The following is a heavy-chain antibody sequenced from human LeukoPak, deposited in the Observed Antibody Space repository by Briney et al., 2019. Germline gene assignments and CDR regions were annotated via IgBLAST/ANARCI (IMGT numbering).Heavy chain of an antibody. V-gene: IGHV1-69*04. CDR3: ARRTLERRAGSWFDP. D-gene: IGHD3-3*01. Sequence: TVKVSCKASGGTFSSYAISWVRQAPGQGLEWMGRIIPILGIANYAQKFQGRVTITADKSTSTAYMELSSLRSDDTAVYLCARRTLERRAGSWFDPWGQGTLVTVSS. J-gene: IGHJ5*02. CDR2: IIPILGIA. CDR1: GGTFSSYA.